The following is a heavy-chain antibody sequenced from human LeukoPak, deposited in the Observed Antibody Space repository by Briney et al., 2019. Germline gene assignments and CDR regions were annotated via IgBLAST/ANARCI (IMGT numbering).Heavy chain of an antibody. CDR1: GGSVSSGSYY. D-gene: IGHD4-17*01. V-gene: IGHV4-61*03. J-gene: IGHJ4*02. CDR2: IYDSGNT. Sequence: PSETLSLTCIVSGGSVSSGSYYWSWIRQPPGKGLEWIGYIYDSGNTNYNPSLKRRVTISVDMSKKHVSLKVSSVIAAATAVYYCERFVRDYEASYFDHWGQGTLATVSS. CDR3: ERFVRDYEASYFDH.